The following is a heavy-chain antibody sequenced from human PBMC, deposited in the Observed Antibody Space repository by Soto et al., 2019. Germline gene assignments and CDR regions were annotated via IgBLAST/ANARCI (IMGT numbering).Heavy chain of an antibody. CDR3: ATSRDYCSSTSCYEGYYYYMDV. V-gene: IGHV1-3*01. CDR1: GYTFTTYA. CDR2: INAGNGNT. D-gene: IGHD2-2*01. J-gene: IGHJ6*03. Sequence: ASVKVSCKASGYTFTTYAMHWARQAHGQRFEWMGWINAGNGNTQHSQNFQGRVTITRDTSASTVYMELSSLRSEDTAVYYCATSRDYCSSTSCYEGYYYYMDVWDKGTTVTVS.